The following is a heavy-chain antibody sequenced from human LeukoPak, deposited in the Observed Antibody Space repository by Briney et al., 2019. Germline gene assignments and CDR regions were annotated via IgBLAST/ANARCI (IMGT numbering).Heavy chain of an antibody. J-gene: IGHJ4*02. D-gene: IGHD1-1*01. CDR2: IHYSGGT. CDR3: ARDGSNGATTGGFDY. CDR1: GGSISSSNYY. Sequence: PSETLSLTCTVSGGSISSSNYYWGWIRQPPGKGLEWIGSIHYSGGTYYNPSLKSRVTISLDKSKNHFSLKVTSVLAADTAVYYCARDGSNGATTGGFDYWGQGILVTVSS. V-gene: IGHV4-39*07.